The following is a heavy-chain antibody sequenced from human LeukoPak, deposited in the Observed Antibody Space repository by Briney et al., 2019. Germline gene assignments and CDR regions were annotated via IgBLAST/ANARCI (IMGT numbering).Heavy chain of an antibody. J-gene: IGHJ4*02. CDR3: AKASDSSGFLDY. D-gene: IGHD3-22*01. V-gene: IGHV3-74*01. CDR1: GFTFSSYW. CDR2: INGDESDT. Sequence: GGSLRLSCAASGFTFSSYWMHWVRQAPGKGLVWVSRINGDESDTNYADSVKGRFTISRDNAKNTLYLQMDSLRAEDTAVYYCAKASDSSGFLDYWGQGTLVTVSS.